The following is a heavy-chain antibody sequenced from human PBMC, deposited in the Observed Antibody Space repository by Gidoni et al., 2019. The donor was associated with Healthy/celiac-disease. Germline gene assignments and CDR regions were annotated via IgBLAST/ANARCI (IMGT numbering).Heavy chain of an antibody. CDR1: GGTFSSYA. CDR3: ARDNHVTMVRGVTLHGGTYYYYGMDV. Sequence: QVQLVQSGAEVKKPGSSVKVSCKASGGTFSSYAISWVRQAPGQGLEWMGGIIPIFGTANYAQKFQGRVTITADESTSTAYMELSSLRSEDTAVYYCARDNHVTMVRGVTLHGGTYYYYGMDVWGQGTTVTVSS. CDR2: IIPIFGTA. J-gene: IGHJ6*02. V-gene: IGHV1-69*01. D-gene: IGHD3-10*01.